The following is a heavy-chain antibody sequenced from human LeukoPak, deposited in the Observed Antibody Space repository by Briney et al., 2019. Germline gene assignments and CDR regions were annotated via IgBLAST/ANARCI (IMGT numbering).Heavy chain of an antibody. Sequence: GGSLRLSCAASGFTFSSYEMNWVRQAPGKGLEWVSYISSSGSTIYYADSVKGRFTISRDNAKNSLYLQLNSLRAEDTAVYYCARVGYCSGGSCWDLDYWGQGTLVTVSS. V-gene: IGHV3-48*03. CDR2: ISSSGSTI. J-gene: IGHJ4*02. D-gene: IGHD2-15*01. CDR3: ARVGYCSGGSCWDLDY. CDR1: GFTFSSYE.